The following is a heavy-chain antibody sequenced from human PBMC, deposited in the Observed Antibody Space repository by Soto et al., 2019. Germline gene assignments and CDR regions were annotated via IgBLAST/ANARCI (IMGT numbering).Heavy chain of an antibody. J-gene: IGHJ5*02. CDR2: TYYRTKWYK. Sequence: SQTLSLTCAISGDSVSSNSAAWNWIRQSPSRGFEWLGRTYYRTKWYKESAATVISRITNNPATSKNQCPRQVNSVSPEDTAVYYCARTVGWLDPWGQGILVTVSS. V-gene: IGHV6-1*01. D-gene: IGHD2-15*01. CDR3: ARTVGWLDP. CDR1: GDSVSSNSAA.